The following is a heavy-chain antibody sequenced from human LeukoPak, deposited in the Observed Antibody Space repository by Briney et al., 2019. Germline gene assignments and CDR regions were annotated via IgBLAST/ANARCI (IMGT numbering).Heavy chain of an antibody. CDR1: GYTFTSYD. D-gene: IGHD5-12*01. V-gene: IGHV1-8*01. J-gene: IGHJ4*02. Sequence: ASVKVSCKASGYTFTSYDISWVRQATGQGLEWMGWMNPNSGNTGYAQKFQGRVTMTRNTSISTAYMELSSLRSEDTAVYYCARVGGYSGYDSPSFDYWGQGTLVTVSS. CDR2: MNPNSGNT. CDR3: ARVGGYSGYDSPSFDY.